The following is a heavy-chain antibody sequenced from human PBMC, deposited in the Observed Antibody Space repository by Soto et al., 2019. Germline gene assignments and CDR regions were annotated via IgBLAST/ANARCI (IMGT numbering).Heavy chain of an antibody. CDR2: IYYSGST. Sequence: QVQLQESGPGLVKPSQTLSLTCTVSGGSISSGDYYWSWIRQPPGKGLEWIGYIYYSGSTYYNPSPKSRVTISVDTPKNQFALKLSSVTAAYTAVYYCASCGDSSGYYPGHFQHWGQGTLVTVSS. D-gene: IGHD3-22*01. CDR3: ASCGDSSGYYPGHFQH. V-gene: IGHV4-30-4*01. J-gene: IGHJ1*01. CDR1: GGSISSGDYY.